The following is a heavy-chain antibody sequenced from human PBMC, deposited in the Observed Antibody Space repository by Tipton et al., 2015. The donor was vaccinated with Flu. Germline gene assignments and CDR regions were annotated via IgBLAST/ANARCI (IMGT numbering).Heavy chain of an antibody. CDR1: GDSISSFY. Sequence: TLSLTCSVSGDSISSFYWSWIRQPPGKGLEWIAYISNSGSSNYNPSLKSRITVSVDMSRNQFSLKLISVTAADTAVYYCTRGTIYYDSRGFEYYRFGPWGQGSLVSVSS. V-gene: IGHV4-59*08. D-gene: IGHD3-22*01. CDR3: TRGTIYYDSRGFEYYRFGP. J-gene: IGHJ5*02. CDR2: ISNSGSS.